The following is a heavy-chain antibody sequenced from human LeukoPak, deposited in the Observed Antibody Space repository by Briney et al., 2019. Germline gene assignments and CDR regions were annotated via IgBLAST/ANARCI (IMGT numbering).Heavy chain of an antibody. CDR1: GYTFTGYY. J-gene: IGHJ6*03. CDR2: INPNSGGT. D-gene: IGHD2-15*01. Sequence: ASVKVSCKASGYTFTGYYMHWVRQAPGQGLEWMGWINPNSGGTNYAQKFQGRVTMTRDTSISTAYMELRRLRSDDTAVYYCARDLGYCSGGSCPDYYMDVWGKGTTVTVSS. V-gene: IGHV1-2*02. CDR3: ARDLGYCSGGSCPDYYMDV.